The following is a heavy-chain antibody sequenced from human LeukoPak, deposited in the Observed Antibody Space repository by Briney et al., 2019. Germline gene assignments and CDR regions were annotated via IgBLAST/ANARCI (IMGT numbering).Heavy chain of an antibody. CDR3: ARRAGDYSHPYDY. Sequence: GGSLRLSCAASGFTFSSYGMHWVRQAPGKGLEWVAFIRYDGSNKYYADSVKDRFTISRDNSKNTVHLQMNSLRAEDTAMYYCARRAGDYSHPYDYWGQGTLVTVSS. CDR2: IRYDGSNK. J-gene: IGHJ4*02. D-gene: IGHD3-22*01. V-gene: IGHV3-30*02. CDR1: GFTFSSYG.